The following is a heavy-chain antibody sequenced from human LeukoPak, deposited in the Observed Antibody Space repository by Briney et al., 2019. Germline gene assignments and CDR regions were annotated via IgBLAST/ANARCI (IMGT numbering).Heavy chain of an antibody. CDR2: MNPNSGNT. V-gene: IGHV1-8*01. CDR3: ARGRLYCSSTSCYTEFDY. CDR1: GYTFTSYD. Sequence: ASVKVSCKASGYTFTSYDIKWVRQATGQGLEWMGWMNPNSGNTGYAQKFQGRVTMTRNTSISTAYMELSSLRSEDTAVYYCARGRLYCSSTSCYTEFDYWGQGTLVTVSS. D-gene: IGHD2-2*02. J-gene: IGHJ4*02.